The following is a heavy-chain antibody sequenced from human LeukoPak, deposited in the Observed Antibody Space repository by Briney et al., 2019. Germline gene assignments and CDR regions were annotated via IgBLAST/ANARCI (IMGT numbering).Heavy chain of an antibody. D-gene: IGHD2-21*02. J-gene: IGHJ4*02. Sequence: GGSLRLSCAASGFTLSTYSMHWVRQAPGKGLGWVAVISSDGSNKFYADSVKGRFTISRDGSKNTLYLQMSSLRPDDTAVYFCAKHQVTANWYYFHYWGQGTLVTVSA. CDR3: AKHQVTANWYYFHY. CDR2: ISSDGSNK. CDR1: GFTLSTYS. V-gene: IGHV3-30*18.